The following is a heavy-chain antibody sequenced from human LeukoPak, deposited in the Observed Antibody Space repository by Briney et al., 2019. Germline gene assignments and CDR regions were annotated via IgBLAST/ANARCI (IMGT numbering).Heavy chain of an antibody. Sequence: GGSLRLSCAASGVTVSSNYMSWVRQAPGKGLEWVSVIYSGGSTYYADSVMGRFTISRDNSMNTLYLQMNSLRAEDTAVYYCARLPCSSSWSTCDSWGQGTLVTVSS. CDR2: IYSGGST. D-gene: IGHD6-13*01. CDR3: ARLPCSSSWSTCDS. CDR1: GVTVSSNY. V-gene: IGHV3-53*01. J-gene: IGHJ4*02.